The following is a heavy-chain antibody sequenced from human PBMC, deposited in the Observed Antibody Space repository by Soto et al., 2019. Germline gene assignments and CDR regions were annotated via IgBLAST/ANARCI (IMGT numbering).Heavy chain of an antibody. Sequence: ASVKVSCKASGYTFTSYAMHWVRQAPGQRLEWMGWINAGNGNTKYSQKFQGRVTITRDTSASTAYMELSSLRSEDTAVYYCARGTGGIVVVPAGADYYYGMDVWGQGTTVTVSS. V-gene: IGHV1-3*01. CDR2: INAGNGNT. CDR3: ARGTGGIVVVPAGADYYYGMDV. D-gene: IGHD2-2*01. J-gene: IGHJ6*02. CDR1: GYTFTSYA.